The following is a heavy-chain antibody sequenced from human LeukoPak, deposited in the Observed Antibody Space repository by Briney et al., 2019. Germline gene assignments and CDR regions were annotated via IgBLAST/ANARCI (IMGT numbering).Heavy chain of an antibody. J-gene: IGHJ6*02. D-gene: IGHD3-22*01. CDR2: IYYSGST. CDR3: ARGHYYDSSGYYYVPPYYYYYYGMDV. Sequence: SETLSLTCTVSGGSISSYYWSWIRQPPGKGLEWIGYIYYSGSTNDNPSLKSRVTISVDTSKNQFSLKLSSVTAAETAVYYCARGHYYDSSGYYYVPPYYYYYYGMDVWGQGTTVTVSS. CDR1: GGSISSYY. V-gene: IGHV4-59*01.